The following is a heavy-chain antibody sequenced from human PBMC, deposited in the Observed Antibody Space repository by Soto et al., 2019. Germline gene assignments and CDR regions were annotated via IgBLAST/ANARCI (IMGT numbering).Heavy chain of an antibody. J-gene: IGHJ4*02. CDR2: ISYDGSNK. D-gene: IGHD3-10*01. V-gene: IGHV3-30*18. Sequence: PGKGLEWVAIISYDGSNKYYADSVKGRFTISRDKSKNTLYLQMNTLRPEDTAVYDCAKDRGNYVDYWGQGTQVSVSS. CDR3: AKDRGNYVDY.